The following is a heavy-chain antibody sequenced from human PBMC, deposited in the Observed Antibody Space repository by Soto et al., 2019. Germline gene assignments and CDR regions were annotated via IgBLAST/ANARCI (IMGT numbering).Heavy chain of an antibody. Sequence: ASVKVSCKASGYTFTSYYMHWVRQAPGQGLEWMGIINPSGGSTSYAQKFQGRVTMTRDTSTSTVYMELSSLRSEDTAVYYCARDRNDYIWGSYRTNWFDPWGQGTLVTVSS. CDR3: ARDRNDYIWGSYRTNWFDP. CDR1: GYTFTSYY. CDR2: INPSGGST. D-gene: IGHD3-16*02. J-gene: IGHJ5*02. V-gene: IGHV1-46*03.